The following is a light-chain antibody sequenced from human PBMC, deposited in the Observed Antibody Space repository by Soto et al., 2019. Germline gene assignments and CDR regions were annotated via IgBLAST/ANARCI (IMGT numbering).Light chain of an antibody. CDR2: GAS. CDR1: RGVSTN. V-gene: IGKV3-15*01. CDR3: QQYYNWPWT. Sequence: ERVMTQSPATLSVSPGERATLSCRASRGVSTNLAWHQQKPGQAPRLLIYGASTRATGIPARFSGSGSETEFTLTITSLQSEDFAIYYCQQYYNWPWTFGQGTKVDIK. J-gene: IGKJ1*01.